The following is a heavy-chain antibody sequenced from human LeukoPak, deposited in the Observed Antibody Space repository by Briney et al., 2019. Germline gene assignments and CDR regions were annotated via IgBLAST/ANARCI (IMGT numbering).Heavy chain of an antibody. CDR3: ASGEAAAPYYFDY. Sequence: SETLSLTCAVYGGSFSGYYWSWIRQPPGKGLEWIGEINHSGSTNYNPSLKSRVTISVDTPKNQFSLKLSSVTAADTAVYYCASGEAAAPYYFDYWGQGTLVTVSS. CDR2: INHSGST. J-gene: IGHJ4*02. V-gene: IGHV4-34*01. D-gene: IGHD6-13*01. CDR1: GGSFSGYY.